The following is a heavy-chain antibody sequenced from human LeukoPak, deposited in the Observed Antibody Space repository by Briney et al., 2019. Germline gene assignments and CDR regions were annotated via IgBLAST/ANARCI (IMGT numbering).Heavy chain of an antibody. CDR2: IKSKTDGGTT. V-gene: IGHV3-15*01. CDR3: TTAGDSYYDSSGYHRDDY. J-gene: IGHJ4*02. D-gene: IGHD3-22*01. Sequence: GGSLRLSCAASGFTFSSYAMSWVRQAPGKGLEWVGRIKSKTDGGTTDYAAPVKGRFTISRDDSKNTLYLQMNSLKTEDTAVYYCTTAGDSYYDSSGYHRDDYWGQGTLVTVSS. CDR1: GFTFSSYA.